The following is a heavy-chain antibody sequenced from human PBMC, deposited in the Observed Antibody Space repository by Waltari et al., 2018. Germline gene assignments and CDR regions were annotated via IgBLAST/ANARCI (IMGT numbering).Heavy chain of an antibody. CDR3: ARGVGSGDYNLDY. Sequence: QVQLQESGPGLVKPSETLSLTCAVSGGSLTYNYWSWIRQPPGKGMEWIAYIYYRGSTHYNPSLRSRRTISVDTSKNQFSLNMSSVTATDTAVYYCARGVGSGDYNLDYWGQGTLVTVSS. J-gene: IGHJ4*02. V-gene: IGHV4-59*12. CDR2: IYYRGST. CDR1: GGSLTYNY. D-gene: IGHD4-17*01.